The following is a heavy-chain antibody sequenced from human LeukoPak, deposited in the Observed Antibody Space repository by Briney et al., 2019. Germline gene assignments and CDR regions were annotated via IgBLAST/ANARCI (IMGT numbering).Heavy chain of an antibody. CDR2: ISTSGST. V-gene: IGHV4-4*07. Sequence: SETLSLTCTVSGGSISSYYWSWIRQPAGKGLESIGHISTSGSTNYNPSLKSRVTMSVDTSKNQFSLQLTSVTAADTAVYYCARGDYGSGTYLWGSWGQGILVTVSP. D-gene: IGHD3-10*01. CDR3: ARGDYGSGTYLWGS. CDR1: GGSISSYY. J-gene: IGHJ5*02.